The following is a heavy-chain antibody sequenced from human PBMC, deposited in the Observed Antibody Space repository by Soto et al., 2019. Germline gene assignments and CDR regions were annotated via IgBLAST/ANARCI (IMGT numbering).Heavy chain of an antibody. CDR2: INHRGST. J-gene: IGHJ5*02. CDR1: GGSFSCYY. CDR3: AIVPSP. V-gene: IGHV4-34*01. Sequence: SETLSLTCAVYGGSFSCYYWSWIRQPPGQGLEWIGEINHRGSTNYNPSLKSRVTISVDRSKNQFSLKVISVTAADTAVYYCAIVPSPWGQGTLGTVTS.